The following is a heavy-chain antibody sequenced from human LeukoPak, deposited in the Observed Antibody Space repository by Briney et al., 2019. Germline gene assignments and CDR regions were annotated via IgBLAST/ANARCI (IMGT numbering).Heavy chain of an antibody. CDR3: ARMLYYYDSSGYYYLDY. D-gene: IGHD3-22*01. J-gene: IGHJ4*02. Sequence: SVKVSCKASGGTFSNYAINWVRQAPGQGLEWMGRIIPIFGKSNYAQKFQGRVTITTDETTSTAYMELSSLRSEDTAVYYCARMLYYYDSSGYYYLDYWGQGTLVTVSS. V-gene: IGHV1-69*05. CDR2: IIPIFGKS. CDR1: GGTFSNYA.